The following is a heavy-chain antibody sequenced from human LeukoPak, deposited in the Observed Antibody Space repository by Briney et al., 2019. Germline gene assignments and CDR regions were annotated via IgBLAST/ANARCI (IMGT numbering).Heavy chain of an antibody. V-gene: IGHV3-30*04. CDR3: ARAEYSSGGWCFLIQF. J-gene: IGHJ4*01. Sequence: PGGSLRLSCAASGFSFNTYSMHWVRQTPGKGPEWVAIISNDGRKTFYADSVKGRFTISRDNSKSTLFLQMNSLRAEDTAVYYCARAEYSSGGWCFLIQFWGHGTHVTVSA. CDR2: ISNDGRKT. D-gene: IGHD2-15*01. CDR1: GFSFNTYS.